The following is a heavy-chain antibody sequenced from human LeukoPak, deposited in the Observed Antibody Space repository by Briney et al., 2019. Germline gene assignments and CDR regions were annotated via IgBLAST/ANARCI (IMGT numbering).Heavy chain of an antibody. CDR3: ARVRQWLALTAPFDY. V-gene: IGHV1-2*02. CDR2: INPNSGGT. CDR1: GYTFTSYY. J-gene: IGHJ4*02. Sequence: ASVKVSCKASGYTFTSYYMHWVRQAPGQALEWMGWINPNSGGTNYAQKFQGRVTMTRDTSISTAYMELSRLRSDDTAVYYCARVRQWLALTAPFDYWGQGTLVTVSS. D-gene: IGHD6-19*01.